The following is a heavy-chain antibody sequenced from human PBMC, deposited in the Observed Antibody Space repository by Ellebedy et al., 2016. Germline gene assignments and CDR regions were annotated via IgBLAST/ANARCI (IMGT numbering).Heavy chain of an antibody. J-gene: IGHJ4*02. CDR2: ISGSGYTT. V-gene: IGHV3-23*01. CDR3: AKDLFDWGSSSCYLDY. CDR1: GFTFSTYV. Sequence: GGSLRLXXAASGFTFSTYVMTWVRRAPGKGLEWVSAISGSGYTTYYADSVKGRFTISRDNSKSTLYLQMNSLRAEDTAVYYCAKDLFDWGSSSCYLDYWGQGTLVTVSS. D-gene: IGHD6-13*01.